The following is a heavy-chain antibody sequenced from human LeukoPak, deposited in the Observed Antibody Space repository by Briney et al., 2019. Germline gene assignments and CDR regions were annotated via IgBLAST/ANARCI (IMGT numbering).Heavy chain of an antibody. CDR3: AREPGATMDYYYYYMDV. J-gene: IGHJ6*03. D-gene: IGHD5-12*01. Sequence: ASVKVSCKASGYTFTSYYMHWVRQAPGQGLEWMGIINPSGGSTSYAQKFQGRVTMTRDTSTSTVYMELSSLRSEDTAVYYCAREPGATMDYYYYYMDVWGKGTTVTVSS. CDR2: INPSGGST. V-gene: IGHV1-46*01. CDR1: GYTFTSYY.